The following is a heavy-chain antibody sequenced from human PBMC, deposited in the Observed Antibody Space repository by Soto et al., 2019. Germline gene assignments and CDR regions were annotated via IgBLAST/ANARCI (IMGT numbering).Heavy chain of an antibody. V-gene: IGHV1-8*01. D-gene: IGHD6-19*01. CDR3: ARGRIIVAGGFDP. CDR2: MNTSTGNT. J-gene: IGHJ5*02. Sequence: QVQLVQSGAEVKKPGASVKVSCKASGYTFTSYDIIWVRQATGQGLEWMGWMNTSTGNTDSAEKFQGRLTMTKNTSISTGYMELSSLSFEDTAVYYCARGRIIVAGGFDPWGQGNLVTVSS. CDR1: GYTFTSYD.